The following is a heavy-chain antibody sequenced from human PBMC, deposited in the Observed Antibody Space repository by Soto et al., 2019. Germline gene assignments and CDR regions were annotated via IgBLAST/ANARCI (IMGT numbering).Heavy chain of an antibody. D-gene: IGHD2-15*01. Sequence: VQLVQSGGEVKQPGASVKVSCQASGYTFSDYAISWVRQAPGQGLEWMGWISASTRNTDQAQNFQGRVIMTLDTSTNTAYMELRSLRSDDTAVYYCVRCYCSVGSCYACWHFDLWGRGTLVTVSS. CDR3: VRCYCSVGSCYACWHFDL. V-gene: IGHV1-18*01. CDR2: ISASTRNT. CDR1: GYTFSDYA. J-gene: IGHJ2*01.